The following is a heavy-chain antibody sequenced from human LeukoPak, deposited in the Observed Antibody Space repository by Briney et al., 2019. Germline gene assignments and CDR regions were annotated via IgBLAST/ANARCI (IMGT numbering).Heavy chain of an antibody. CDR2: ISSSGSTI. D-gene: IGHD5-18*01. CDR3: ARRYGSGYSYGYFDY. J-gene: IGHJ4*02. Sequence: GGSLRLSCAASGFTFSDYYMSWIRQAPGKGLEWVSYISSSGSTIYYADSVKGRFTISRYNAKNSLYLQMNSLRAEDTAVYYCARRYGSGYSYGYFDYWGQGTLVTVSS. V-gene: IGHV3-11*01. CDR1: GFTFSDYY.